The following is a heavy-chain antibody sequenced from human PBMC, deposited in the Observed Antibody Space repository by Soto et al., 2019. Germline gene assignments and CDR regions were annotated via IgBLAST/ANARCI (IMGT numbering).Heavy chain of an antibody. CDR2: INPNSGGT. V-gene: IGHV1-2*04. CDR1: GYTFTGYY. J-gene: IGHJ6*02. CDR3: AREWSVPAALYYGMDV. D-gene: IGHD2-2*01. Sequence: QVQLVQSGAEVKKPGASVKVSCKASGYTFTGYYMHWVRQAPGQGLEWMGWINPNSGGTNYAQKFQGWVTMTRDTSISTAYMELSRLRSDDTAVYYCAREWSVPAALYYGMDVWGQGTTVTVSS.